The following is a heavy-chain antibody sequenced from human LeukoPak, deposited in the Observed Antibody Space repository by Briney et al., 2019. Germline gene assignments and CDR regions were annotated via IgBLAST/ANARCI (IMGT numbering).Heavy chain of an antibody. CDR3: ARVWGSGSYYFYDY. J-gene: IGHJ4*02. CDR2: ISYDGSNK. Sequence: GGSLRLSCAASGFTFSSYGMHWVRQAPGKGLEWVAVISYDGSNKYYADSVKGRFTISRDNAKNSLYLQMNSLRAEDTAVYYCARVWGSGSYYFYDYWGQGTLVTVSS. D-gene: IGHD3-10*01. CDR1: GFTFSSYG. V-gene: IGHV3-30*03.